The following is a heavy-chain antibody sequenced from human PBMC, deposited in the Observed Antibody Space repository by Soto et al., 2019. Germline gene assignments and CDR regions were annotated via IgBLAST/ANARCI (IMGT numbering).Heavy chain of an antibody. J-gene: IGHJ3*01. V-gene: IGHV5-51*01. CDR1: GYSFTSYW. CDR3: ARPVYYDSSGHSASGAVGS. D-gene: IGHD3-22*01. Sequence: PGESLKISCKGSGYSFTSYWIGWVRQMPGKGLEWMGIIYPGDSDTRYSPSFQGQVTISADKSISTAYLQWSSLKASDTAMYYCARPVYYDSSGHSASGAVGSWGQGTMLTVSS. CDR2: IYPGDSDT.